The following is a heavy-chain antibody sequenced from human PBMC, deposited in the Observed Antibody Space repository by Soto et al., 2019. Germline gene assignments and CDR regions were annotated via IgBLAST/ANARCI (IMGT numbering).Heavy chain of an antibody. CDR1: GYTFTGYY. D-gene: IGHD1-26*01. CDR3: ARASSGSYYTINFDY. V-gene: IGHV1-2*04. J-gene: IGHJ4*02. CDR2: INPNSGGT. Sequence: ASVKVSCKASGYTFTGYYMHWVRQAPGQGLEWMGWINPNSGGTNYAQKSQGWVTMTRDTSISTAYMELSRLRSDDTAVYYCARASSGSYYTINFDYWGQGTLVTVSS.